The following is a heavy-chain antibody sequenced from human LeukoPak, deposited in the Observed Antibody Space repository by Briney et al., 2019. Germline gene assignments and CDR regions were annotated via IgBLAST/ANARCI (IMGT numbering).Heavy chain of an antibody. CDR3: ARDLGDTIIAH. J-gene: IGHJ4*02. V-gene: IGHV1-46*01. D-gene: IGHD5-24*01. CDR1: GYTFTGYY. CDR2: VNPNGGYT. Sequence: ASVKVSCKASGYTFTGYYMHWVRQAPGQGLEWMGLVNPNGGYTSYETNFQGRLIMTTDTSTSSLYMELSSLRSEDTAVYYCARDLGDTIIAHWGQGTLVTVSS.